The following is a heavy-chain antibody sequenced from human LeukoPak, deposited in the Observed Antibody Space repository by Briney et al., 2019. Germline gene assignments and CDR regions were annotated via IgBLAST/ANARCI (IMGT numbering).Heavy chain of an antibody. V-gene: IGHV4-4*07. J-gene: IGHJ6*02. CDR3: ARAYCTNGVCLYGMDV. Sequence: SETLSLTCTVSGGSISSYYWSWIRQPAGKGLEWIGRIYTSGSTNYNPSLESRVTMSVDTSKNQFSLKLSSVTAADTAVYYCARAYCTNGVCLYGMDVWGQGTTVTVSS. D-gene: IGHD2-8*01. CDR1: GGSISSYY. CDR2: IYTSGST.